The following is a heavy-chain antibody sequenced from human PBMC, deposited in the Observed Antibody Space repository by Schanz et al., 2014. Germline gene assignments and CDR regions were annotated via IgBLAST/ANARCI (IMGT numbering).Heavy chain of an antibody. CDR2: INSVVSNT. CDR1: GFTFSSHW. V-gene: IGHV3-74*02. Sequence: EVQLVESGGGLVQPGGSLRLSCAASGFTFSSHWMHWVRQDPGKGLVWVARINSVVSNTDYADSVTGRFTISRDNSKNTLYLQMNSLRAEDTAVYYCAKGRFGELSAFDIWGQGTMVTGSS. J-gene: IGHJ3*02. D-gene: IGHD3-10*01. CDR3: AKGRFGELSAFDI.